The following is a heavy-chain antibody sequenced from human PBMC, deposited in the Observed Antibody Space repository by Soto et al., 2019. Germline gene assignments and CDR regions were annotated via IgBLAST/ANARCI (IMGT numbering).Heavy chain of an antibody. CDR2: ISESGGRT. D-gene: IGHD3-10*01. CDR3: AKDKYHYQY. J-gene: IGHJ4*02. Sequence: PGGSLRLSCAASGFTFSSYAMNWVRQAPGKGLEWVSSISESGGRTYHADSVKGRFTISRDNSKNTLYLQMNSLRAEDTAVYYCAKDKYHYQYWGQGTLVTVSS. CDR1: GFTFSSYA. V-gene: IGHV3-23*01.